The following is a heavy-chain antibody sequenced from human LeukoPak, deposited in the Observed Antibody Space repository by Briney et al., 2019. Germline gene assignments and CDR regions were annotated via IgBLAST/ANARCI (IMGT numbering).Heavy chain of an antibody. Sequence: SETLSLTCTVSGGSISSHYWSWIRQPPGKGLEWIGYIYYSGSTNYNPSLKSRVTISVDTSKNQFSLKLSPVTAADTAVYYCAGSYCSSTSCYMDFDYWGQGTLVTVSS. CDR1: GGSISSHY. CDR3: AGSYCSSTSCYMDFDY. J-gene: IGHJ4*02. D-gene: IGHD2-2*02. V-gene: IGHV4-59*11. CDR2: IYYSGST.